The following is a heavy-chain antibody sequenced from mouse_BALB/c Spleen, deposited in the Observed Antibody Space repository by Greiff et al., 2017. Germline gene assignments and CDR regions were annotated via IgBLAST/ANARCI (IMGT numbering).Heavy chain of an antibody. J-gene: IGHJ4*01. CDR3: AREYGNYVCAMDY. CDR2: IYPGDGDT. CDR1: GYAFSSYW. D-gene: IGHD2-1*01. V-gene: IGHV1-80*01. Sequence: VHLVESGAELVRPGSSVKISCKASGYAFSSYWMNWVKQRPGQGLEWIGQIYPGDGDTNYNGKFKGKVTLTADKSSSTAYMQLSSLTSEDSAVYFCAREYGNYVCAMDYWGQGTSVTVSS.